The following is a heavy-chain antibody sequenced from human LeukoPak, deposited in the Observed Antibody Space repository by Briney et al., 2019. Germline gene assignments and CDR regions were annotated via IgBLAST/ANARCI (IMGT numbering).Heavy chain of an antibody. V-gene: IGHV3-23*01. D-gene: IGHD2-15*01. CDR3: TREGDRSGGSSHDY. CDR2: ISGSGGST. CDR1: GFTFSSYA. Sequence: GGSLRLSCAASGFTFSSYAMSWVRQAPGKGLEWVSAISGSGGSTYYADSVKGRFTISRDNSKNTLYLQMNSLRDEDTAVYYCTREGDRSGGSSHDYWGHGTLVTVSS. J-gene: IGHJ4*01.